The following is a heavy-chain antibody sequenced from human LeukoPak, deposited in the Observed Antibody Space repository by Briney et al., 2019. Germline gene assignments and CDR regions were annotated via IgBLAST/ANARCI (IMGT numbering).Heavy chain of an antibody. CDR1: GFSLLNYW. CDR2: IKQDEAEK. D-gene: IGHD4-17*01. J-gene: IGHJ4*02. Sequence: PGASLRPSRVPSGFSLLNYWMSWVRQAPGEGRESVANIKQDEAEKYYVDSVKGRFPISRDHSKNTLYLQMNCLRPQHAHVYYCAKDLLIAVSTDFDYWGQGTLVLVSS. V-gene: IGHV3-7*03. CDR3: AKDLLIAVSTDFDY.